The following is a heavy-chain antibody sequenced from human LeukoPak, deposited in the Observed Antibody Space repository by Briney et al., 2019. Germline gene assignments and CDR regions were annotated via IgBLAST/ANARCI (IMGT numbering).Heavy chain of an antibody. CDR1: GFTFSSYW. J-gene: IGHJ4*02. V-gene: IGHV3-7*01. D-gene: IGHD3-22*01. CDR3: ARDRGAYYYDSSGYY. Sequence: GGSLRLSCAASGFTFSSYWMSWVRQAPGKGLEWVANIKQDGSEKYYVDSVKGRFTISRDNAKNSLYLQMYSLRAEDTAVYYCARDRGAYYYDSSGYYWGQGTLVTVSS. CDR2: IKQDGSEK.